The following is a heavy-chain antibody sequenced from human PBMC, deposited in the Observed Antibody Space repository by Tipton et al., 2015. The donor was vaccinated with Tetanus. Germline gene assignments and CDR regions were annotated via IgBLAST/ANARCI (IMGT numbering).Heavy chain of an antibody. Sequence: SLRLSCTTSGFAFGDFGINWLRQAPGKGLEWLGLIRTNAYGATTDYAASVKVRFSISRDDSKSIAYLQMDSLKTDDTAVYYCGRGGGGRFAFDFWGPGTLVTVSS. CDR1: GFAFGDFG. CDR3: GRGGGGRFAFDF. CDR2: IRTNAYGATT. J-gene: IGHJ4*02. D-gene: IGHD3-10*01. V-gene: IGHV3-49*03.